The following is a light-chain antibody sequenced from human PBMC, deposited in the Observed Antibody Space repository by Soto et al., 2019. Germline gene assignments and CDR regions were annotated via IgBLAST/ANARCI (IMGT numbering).Light chain of an antibody. J-gene: IGKJ2*01. V-gene: IGKV1-5*03. CDR3: QQYNSYPYT. CDR1: QSISSW. CDR2: KAS. Sequence: DIPMTQSPSPLSSSVGDRVTITCPASQSISSWLAWYQQKPGKAPKLLIYKASSLESGVPSRFSGSGSGTEFTLTISSLQPDDFATYYCQQYNSYPYTFGQGTKLEIK.